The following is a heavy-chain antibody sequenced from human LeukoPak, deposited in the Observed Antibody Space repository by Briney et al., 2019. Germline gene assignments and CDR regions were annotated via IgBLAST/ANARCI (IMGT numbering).Heavy chain of an antibody. CDR2: IYYSGST. CDR3: ARAAPNYYDSSGSLRNPYFDY. CDR1: GGSISTGGYY. D-gene: IGHD3-22*01. V-gene: IGHV4-31*03. Sequence: SETLSLTCTVSGGSISTGGYYWSWIRQHPGKGLEWIGNIYYSGSTYYSPSLKSRVAMSVDTSKNQFSLTLISVTAADTAVYFCARAAPNYYDSSGSLRNPYFDYWGQGTLVTVSS. J-gene: IGHJ4*02.